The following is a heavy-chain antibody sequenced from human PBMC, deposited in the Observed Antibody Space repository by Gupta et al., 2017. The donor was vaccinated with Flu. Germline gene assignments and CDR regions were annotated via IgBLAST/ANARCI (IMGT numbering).Heavy chain of an antibody. J-gene: IGHJ6*02. Sequence: RQPPGKGLEWIGEINHSGSTNYNPSLKSRVTISVDTSKNQFSLKLSSVTAADTAVYYCSFESAYYYYYGMDVWGQGTTVTVSS. CDR3: SFESAYYYYYGMDV. V-gene: IGHV4-34*01. CDR2: INHSGST.